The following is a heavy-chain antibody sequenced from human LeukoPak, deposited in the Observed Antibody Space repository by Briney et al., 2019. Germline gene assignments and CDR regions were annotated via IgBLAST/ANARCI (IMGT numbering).Heavy chain of an antibody. CDR3: AKDRGYSGYDLFV. Sequence: GGSLRLSCAASGFTFSSYGMHWVRQAPGKGLEWVAVISYDGSNKYYADSVKGRFTISRDNSKNTLYLQMNSLRAEDTAVYYCAKDRGYSGYDLFVWGQGTLVTVSS. V-gene: IGHV3-30*18. CDR2: ISYDGSNK. D-gene: IGHD5-12*01. CDR1: GFTFSSYG. J-gene: IGHJ4*02.